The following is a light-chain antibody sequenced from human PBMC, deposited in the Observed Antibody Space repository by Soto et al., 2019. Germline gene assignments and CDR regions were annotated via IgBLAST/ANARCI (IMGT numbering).Light chain of an antibody. Sequence: DIVMTQSPLSRPFTPGEPASISCGYSQSLLHSNGYNYSYRYLPKPGPSPQLLIYLGSNRASGVPDRFSGSGSGTDFTLKISRLEAEDVGVYYCMQPLQSWTFGQGTKVDIK. V-gene: IGKV2-28*01. CDR1: QSLLHSNGYNY. CDR2: LGS. CDR3: MQPLQSWT. J-gene: IGKJ1*01.